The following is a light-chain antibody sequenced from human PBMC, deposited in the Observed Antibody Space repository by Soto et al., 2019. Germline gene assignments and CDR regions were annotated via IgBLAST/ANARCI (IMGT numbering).Light chain of an antibody. CDR3: QQYVRSQT. Sequence: EIVLTQSPGTLSLSPGERATLSCRARQSVDSKHLAWYQQKLGQAPRLLIYGVSSRAIGIPDRFSGSGSGTDFTLTISRLEPEDFAVYYCQQYVRSQTFGQGTKVEIK. V-gene: IGKV3-20*01. CDR2: GVS. CDR1: QSVDSKH. J-gene: IGKJ1*01.